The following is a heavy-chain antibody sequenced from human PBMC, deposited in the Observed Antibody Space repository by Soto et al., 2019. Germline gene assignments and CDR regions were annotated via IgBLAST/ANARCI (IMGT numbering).Heavy chain of an antibody. V-gene: IGHV2-5*02. D-gene: IGHD6-25*01. CDR2: IYWDDDK. CDR3: AHRGDSGSSRAFHI. J-gene: IGHJ3*02. CDR1: GFSLSTSGVG. Sequence: QITLKESGPALVKPTQTLTLTCTFSGFSLSTSGVGVGWLRQPPGKALEWLALIYWDDDKRYSPSVKSRPTITKDTSKNQVVLTMTNLDPVDTATYYCAHRGDSGSSRAFHIWGQGTMVTVSS.